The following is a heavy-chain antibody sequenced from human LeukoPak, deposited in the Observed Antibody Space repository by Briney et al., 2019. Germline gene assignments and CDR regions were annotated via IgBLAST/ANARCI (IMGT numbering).Heavy chain of an antibody. CDR3: ARDQSVRLLQTSSTYFKHVFAI. CDR1: GYTFPSYG. CDR2: ISGYNGNT. D-gene: IGHD6-13*01. V-gene: IGHV1-18*01. Sequence: ASVKVSCKASGYTFPSYGTSWVRQAPGQGLEWMGWISGYNGNTKYAQKVQGRVTMTTDTSTSTAYMELRSLRFDDTAVYYCARDQSVRLLQTSSTYFKHVFAIWGQGSMVTVSS. J-gene: IGHJ3*02.